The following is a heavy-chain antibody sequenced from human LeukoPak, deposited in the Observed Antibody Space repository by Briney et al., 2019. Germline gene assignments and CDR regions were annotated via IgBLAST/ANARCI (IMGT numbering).Heavy chain of an antibody. J-gene: IGHJ4*02. CDR2: IYYSGST. V-gene: IGHV4-59*01. CDR3: ARHLRYYDILTGYSTASYFDY. CDR1: GGSISSYY. D-gene: IGHD3-9*01. Sequence: SETLSLTCTVSGGSISSYYWSWIRQPPGKGLEWIGYIYYSGSTNYNPSLKSRVTISVDTSKNQFSLKLSSVTAADTAVYYCARHLRYYDILTGYSTASYFDYWGQGTLVTVSS.